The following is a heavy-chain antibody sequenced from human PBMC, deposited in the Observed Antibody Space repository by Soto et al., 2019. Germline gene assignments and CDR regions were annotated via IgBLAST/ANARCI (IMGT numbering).Heavy chain of an antibody. CDR3: ARKYNYESSGYYY. CDR2: INSDGSST. CDR1: GFTFSSYW. D-gene: IGHD3-22*01. Sequence: EVQLVESGGGLVQPGGSLRLSCADSGFTFSSYWMHWVRQAPGKGLVWVSRINSDGSSTNYADSVKGRFTISRDNTKNTLYLQMNSLRVEDTAVYYCARKYNYESSGYYYWGQGTLVTVSS. J-gene: IGHJ4*02. V-gene: IGHV3-74*01.